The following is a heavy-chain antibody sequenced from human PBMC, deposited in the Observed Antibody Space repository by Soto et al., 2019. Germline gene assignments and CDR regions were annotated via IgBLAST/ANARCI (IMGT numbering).Heavy chain of an antibody. V-gene: IGHV4-59*01. J-gene: IGHJ3*02. CDR1: GGSISNYY. CDR3: ARIDEAFDI. Sequence: SETLSLTCTVSGGSISNYYWSWIRQPPGKGLEWIGYIYYSGSTNYNPSLKSRITISVDTSKNQFSLKLNSVTAADTAVYYCARIDEAFDIWCQGTMVT. CDR2: IYYSGST.